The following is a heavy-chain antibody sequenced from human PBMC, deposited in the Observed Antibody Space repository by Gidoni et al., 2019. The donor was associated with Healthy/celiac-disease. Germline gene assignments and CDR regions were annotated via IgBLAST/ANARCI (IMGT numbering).Heavy chain of an antibody. Sequence: QVTLKESGPVLVKPTETLTLPCTVSGFSLSNARMGVSWIRQPPGKALEWLAHIFSNDEKSYSTSLKSRLTISKDTSKSQVVLTMTNMDPVDTATYYCARIAVALDAFDIWGQGTMVTVSS. V-gene: IGHV2-26*01. CDR1: GFSLSNARMG. CDR3: ARIAVALDAFDI. J-gene: IGHJ3*02. D-gene: IGHD6-19*01. CDR2: IFSNDEK.